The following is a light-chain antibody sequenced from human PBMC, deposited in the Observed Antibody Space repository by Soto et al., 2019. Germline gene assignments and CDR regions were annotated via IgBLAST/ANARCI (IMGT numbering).Light chain of an antibody. V-gene: IGKV3-20*01. CDR2: GAS. Sequence: EIVLTQSPVTLSLSPGERGTLSCRASQSVGTSLAWYQQKPGQAPRLLIYGASNRATGIPDRFSGSGSGTDFTLTISKLEPEDFAVYHCQQYGGSPRTFGQGTKLDIK. J-gene: IGKJ1*01. CDR1: QSVGTS. CDR3: QQYGGSPRT.